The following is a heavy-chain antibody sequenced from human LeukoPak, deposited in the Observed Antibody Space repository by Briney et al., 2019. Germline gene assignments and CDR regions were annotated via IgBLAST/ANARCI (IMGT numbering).Heavy chain of an antibody. Sequence: SVKVSCKASGGTLSSYAISWVRQAPGQGLEWMGGIIPIFGTANYAQKFQGRVTITTDESTSTAYMELSSLRSEDTAVYYCARANYYDSSGYLDYWGQGTLVTVSS. D-gene: IGHD3-22*01. CDR2: IIPIFGTA. CDR1: GGTLSSYA. CDR3: ARANYYDSSGYLDY. J-gene: IGHJ4*02. V-gene: IGHV1-69*05.